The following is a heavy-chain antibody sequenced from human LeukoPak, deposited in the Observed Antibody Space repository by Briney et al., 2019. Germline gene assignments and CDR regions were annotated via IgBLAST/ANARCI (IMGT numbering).Heavy chain of an antibody. Sequence: SETLSLTCAVYGGSFSGYYWSWIRQPPGKGLEWIGEINHSGSTNYNPSLKSRVTISVDTSKNQFSLKLSSVTAADTAVYYCARGALTGPWGQGTLVTVSS. J-gene: IGHJ5*02. D-gene: IGHD1-14*01. CDR3: ARGALTGP. V-gene: IGHV4-34*01. CDR2: INHSGST. CDR1: GGSFSGYY.